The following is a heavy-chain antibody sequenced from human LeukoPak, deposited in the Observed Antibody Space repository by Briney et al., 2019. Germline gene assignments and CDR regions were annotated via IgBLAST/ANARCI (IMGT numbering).Heavy chain of an antibody. Sequence: GASVKVSCKASGGTFSRYAISWVRQAPGQGLEWMGRIIPIFGIANYAQKFQGRVTITADKSTSTAYMELSSLRSEDTAVYYCAREQEIGWKGATIEWYFDYWGQGTLVTVSS. CDR3: AREQEIGWKGATIEWYFDY. CDR2: IIPIFGIA. V-gene: IGHV1-69*04. J-gene: IGHJ4*02. D-gene: IGHD5-12*01. CDR1: GGTFSRYA.